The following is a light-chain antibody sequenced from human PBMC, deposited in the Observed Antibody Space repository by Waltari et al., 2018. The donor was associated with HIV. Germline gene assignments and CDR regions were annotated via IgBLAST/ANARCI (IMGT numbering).Light chain of an antibody. Sequence: VLTQAHSVSAAPGQNVTTSCSGTSPTIGHNSVTWYQHFPGTAPKLLIYDINKRPSVIPDRFSGSKAGTSATLAIAGLQTGDEADYYCGTWDSSLSVGLFGGGTKVTVL. V-gene: IGLV1-51*01. CDR1: SPTIGHNS. CDR3: GTWDSSLSVGL. CDR2: DIN. J-gene: IGLJ3*02.